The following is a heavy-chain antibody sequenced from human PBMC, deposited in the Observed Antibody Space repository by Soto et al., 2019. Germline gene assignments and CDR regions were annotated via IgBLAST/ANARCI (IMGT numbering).Heavy chain of an antibody. V-gene: IGHV1-18*01. CDR2: ISANNGNT. J-gene: IGHJ6*02. Sequence: QVQLVQSGGEVKKPGASVKVSCETSGFTFKSFGFTWVRQAPGQGLEWMGWISANNGNTVYEQKFQGRVTMTTDTSTRTAYMELRHLKSHDTAMYYCAGDYLDVWVGSRPQHFSNYYGIDVWGQGTLVTVSS. D-gene: IGHD3-16*01. CDR3: AGDYLDVWVGSRPQHFSNYYGIDV. CDR1: GFTFKSFG.